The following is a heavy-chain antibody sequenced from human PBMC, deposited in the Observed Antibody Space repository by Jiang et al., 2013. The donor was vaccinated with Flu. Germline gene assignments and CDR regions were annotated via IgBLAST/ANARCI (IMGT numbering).Heavy chain of an antibody. J-gene: IGHJ4*02. CDR2: INPNSGGT. D-gene: IGHD2-2*01. Sequence: SGYYMHWVRQAPGQGLEWMGWINPNSGGTKYSQRFQGRVTMTMDTSISTAYMELSRLRSDDTAVFYCARVLGAAAMGYYFDYWGQGTLVTVSS. CDR1: SGYY. CDR3: ARVLGAAAMGYYFDY. V-gene: IGHV1-2*02.